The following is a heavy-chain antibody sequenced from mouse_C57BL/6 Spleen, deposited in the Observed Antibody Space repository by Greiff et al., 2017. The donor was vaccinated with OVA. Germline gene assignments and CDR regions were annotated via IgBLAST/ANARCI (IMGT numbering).Heavy chain of an antibody. CDR3: ARWRGNYVDY. CDR1: GYTFTSYW. J-gene: IGHJ2*01. Sequence: QVQLQQSGAELVKPGASVKLSCKASGYTFTSYWMHWVKQRPGQGLEWIGMIHPNSGSTNYNEKFKSKATLTVDKSSSTAYMQLSSLTSEDSAVYYCARWRGNYVDYWGQGTTLTVSS. V-gene: IGHV1-64*01. CDR2: IHPNSGST.